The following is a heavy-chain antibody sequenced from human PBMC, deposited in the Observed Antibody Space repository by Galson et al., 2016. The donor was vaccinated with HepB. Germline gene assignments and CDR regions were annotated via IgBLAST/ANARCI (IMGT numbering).Heavy chain of an antibody. J-gene: IGHJ3*01. D-gene: IGHD1-26*01. CDR3: ARDFSGSYPGGGFDF. CDR2: MYYTGST. V-gene: IGHV4-59*01. CDR1: GGSINSYF. Sequence: SETLSLTCTVSGGSINSYFWSWVRQSPGKGLEWLGYMYYTGSTNYNPSLKSRIAISLDTSKNQFTLELSSVTAADTAVYYCARDFSGSYPGGGFDFWGQGTAVTVSS.